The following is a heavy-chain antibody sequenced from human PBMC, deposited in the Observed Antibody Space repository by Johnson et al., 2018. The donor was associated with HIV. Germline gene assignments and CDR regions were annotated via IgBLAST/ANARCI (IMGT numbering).Heavy chain of an antibody. Sequence: VYLVESGGGVVRPGGSLRLSCAVSGFTFDDYGMSWVRQVPGKGLEWVSVIYSGGSTYYADSVKGRFTISRDNAKNSLYLQMNSLKTEDTAVYYCTTPGYDTEDAFDIWGQGTMVTVSS. CDR3: TTPGYDTEDAFDI. D-gene: IGHD3-9*01. J-gene: IGHJ3*02. CDR1: GFTFDDYG. CDR2: IYSGGST. V-gene: IGHV3-20*04.